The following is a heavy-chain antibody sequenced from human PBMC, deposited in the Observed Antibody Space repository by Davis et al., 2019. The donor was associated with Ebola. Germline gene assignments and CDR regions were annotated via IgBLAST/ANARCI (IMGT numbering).Heavy chain of an antibody. CDR2: IYYSGST. V-gene: IGHV4-61*01. Sequence: PSETLSLTCTVSGGSVSSGSYYWSWIRQPPGKGLEWIGYIYYSGSTNYSPSLKRRVTISLDTSKNQFSLTLTSMTAADTAVYYCARGPVVGATQGIYYHYYMDVWGKGTTVTVSS. CDR1: GGSVSSGSYY. CDR3: ARGPVVGATQGIYYHYYMDV. J-gene: IGHJ6*03. D-gene: IGHD1-26*01.